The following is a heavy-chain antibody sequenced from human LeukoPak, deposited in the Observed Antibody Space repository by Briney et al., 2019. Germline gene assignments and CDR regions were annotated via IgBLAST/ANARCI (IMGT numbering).Heavy chain of an antibody. J-gene: IGHJ5*02. Sequence: SETLSLTCAVYGGSFSGYYWSWIRQPPGKGLEWIGEINHSGSTNYNPSLKSRVTISVDTSKNQFSLKLSSVTAADTAVYYCARGAPWGVGAMLWEAWGQGTLVTVSS. CDR1: GGSFSGYY. CDR3: ARGAPWGVGAMLWEA. D-gene: IGHD1-26*01. CDR2: INHSGST. V-gene: IGHV4-34*01.